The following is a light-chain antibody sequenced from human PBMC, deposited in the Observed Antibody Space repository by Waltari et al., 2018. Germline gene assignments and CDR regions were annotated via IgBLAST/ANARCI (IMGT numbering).Light chain of an antibody. CDR2: WAS. J-gene: IGKJ4*01. CDR1: QSVLYSSNNKNY. CDR3: QQYYSTLLT. Sequence: DIVLTQPPDSLPVSRAGGAPINSKSSQSVLYSSNNKNYLAWYQQKPGQPPKLLIYWASTRESGVPDRFSGSGSGTDFTLTISSLQAEDVAVYYCQQYYSTLLTFGGGTKVEIK. V-gene: IGKV4-1*01.